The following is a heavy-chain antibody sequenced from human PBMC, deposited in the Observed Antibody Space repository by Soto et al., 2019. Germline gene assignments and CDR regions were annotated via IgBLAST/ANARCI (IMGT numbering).Heavy chain of an antibody. V-gene: IGHV3-33*01. Sequence: QVQLVESGGGVVQPGRSLRLSCATSGFIFNEYGMHWVRQAPGKGLAWVAVIWYDGSNKYYADSVRGRFTFSRDNSRNTMSLQMNSLRVEDTAMYYCARWGCSGSNCNLNQRSFDLWGQGTLVTVSS. CDR3: ARWGCSGSNCNLNQRSFDL. CDR2: IWYDGSNK. D-gene: IGHD2-15*01. J-gene: IGHJ4*02. CDR1: GFIFNEYG.